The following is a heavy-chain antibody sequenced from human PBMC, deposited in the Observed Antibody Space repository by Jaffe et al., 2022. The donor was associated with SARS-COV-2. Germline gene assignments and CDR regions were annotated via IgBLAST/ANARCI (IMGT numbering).Heavy chain of an antibody. CDR3: ARAQPDAEGTNSYFNL. D-gene: IGHD2-2*01. V-gene: IGHV3-66*02. J-gene: IGHJ2*01. Sequence: EVQLVESGGGLVQPGGSLRLSCAASGFTVSSNFMNWVRQAPGKGLEWVSVLYSDGNAYYADSVKGRFTISRDNSKNTLYLQMNSLRVEDTAVYYCARAQPDAEGTNSYFNLWGRGTLASVSS. CDR2: LYSDGNA. CDR1: GFTVSSNF.